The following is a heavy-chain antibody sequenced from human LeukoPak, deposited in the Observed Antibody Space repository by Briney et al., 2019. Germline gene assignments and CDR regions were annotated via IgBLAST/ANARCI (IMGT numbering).Heavy chain of an antibody. V-gene: IGHV1-46*01. CDR3: AREPGIAVAGPDY. CDR2: ISPSGGST. CDR1: GYTFTSYY. Sequence: ASVKVSCKASGYTFTSYYMHWVRQAPGQGLEWMGIISPSGGSTSYAQKSQGRVTMTRDTSTSTVYMELSSLRSEDTAVYYCAREPGIAVAGPDYWGQGTLVTVSS. D-gene: IGHD6-19*01. J-gene: IGHJ4*02.